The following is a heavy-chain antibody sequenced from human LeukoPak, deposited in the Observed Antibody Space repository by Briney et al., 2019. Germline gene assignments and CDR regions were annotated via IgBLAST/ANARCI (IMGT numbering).Heavy chain of an antibody. V-gene: IGHV3-53*01. J-gene: IGHJ4*02. D-gene: IGHD3-9*01. CDR3: ARALQRYFDWLPYYFDY. CDR1: GFTVSSNY. CDR2: IYSGGST. Sequence: GGSLRLSCAASGFTVSSNYMSWVRQAPGKGLEWVSVIYSGGSTYYADSVKGRFTISRDNSKNTLYLQMNSLRAEDTAVYYCARALQRYFDWLPYYFDYWGQGTLVTVSS.